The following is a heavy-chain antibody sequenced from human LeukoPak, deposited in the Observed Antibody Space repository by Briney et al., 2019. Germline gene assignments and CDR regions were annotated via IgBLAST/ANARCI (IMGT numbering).Heavy chain of an antibody. V-gene: IGHV3-21*01. Sequence: PGGSLRLSCAASGFTFSSYAMSWVRQAPGKGLEWVSSISSSSSYIYYADSVKGRFTISRDNAKNSLYLQMNSLRAEDTAVYYCARELGATTGTGFDYWGQGTLVTVSS. CDR1: GFTFSSYA. CDR3: ARELGATTGTGFDY. J-gene: IGHJ4*02. CDR2: ISSSSSYI. D-gene: IGHD1-26*01.